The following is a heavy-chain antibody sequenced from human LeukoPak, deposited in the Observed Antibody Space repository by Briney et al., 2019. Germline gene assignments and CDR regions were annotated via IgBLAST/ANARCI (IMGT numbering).Heavy chain of an antibody. CDR1: GGSISSYY. D-gene: IGHD3-22*01. CDR2: IYYSGST. V-gene: IGHV4-59*01. CDR3: ARFNTYYHDSSGYNNWFDP. J-gene: IGHJ5*02. Sequence: SETLSLTCTVSGGSISSYYWSWIRQPPGKGLEWIGYIYYSGSTNYNPSLKSRVTISVDTSKNQFSLKLSSVTAADTAVYYCARFNTYYHDSSGYNNWFDPWGQGTLVTVSS.